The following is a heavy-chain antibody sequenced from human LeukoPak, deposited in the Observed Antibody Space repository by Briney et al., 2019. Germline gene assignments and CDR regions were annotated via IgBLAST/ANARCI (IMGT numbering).Heavy chain of an antibody. CDR3: ARAPYYDFWSGQFYP. Sequence: SETLSLTCAVYGGSFSGYYWSWIRQPPGKGLEWIGEINHSGSTNYNPSLKSRVTISVDTSKNQFSLKLSSVTAADTAVYYCARAPYYDFWSGQFYPWGQGTLVTVSS. D-gene: IGHD3-3*01. CDR2: INHSGST. V-gene: IGHV4-34*01. CDR1: GGSFSGYY. J-gene: IGHJ5*02.